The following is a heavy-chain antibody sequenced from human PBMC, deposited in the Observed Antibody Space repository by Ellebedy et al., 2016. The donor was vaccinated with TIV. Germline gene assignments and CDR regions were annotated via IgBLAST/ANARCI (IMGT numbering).Heavy chain of an antibody. CDR2: IHTGGDT. D-gene: IGHD1-20*01. V-gene: IGHV3-53*01. CDR3: ARRITGTYGDDALDI. Sequence: GGSLRLSCAASGFTVSYTYMSWVRQAPGKGLEWVSVIHTGGDTYYADSVKGRFTISRDSSKNTLYLQMNSLRVEDTAVYYCARRITGTYGDDALDIWGQGTMVTVSS. CDR1: GFTVSYTY. J-gene: IGHJ3*02.